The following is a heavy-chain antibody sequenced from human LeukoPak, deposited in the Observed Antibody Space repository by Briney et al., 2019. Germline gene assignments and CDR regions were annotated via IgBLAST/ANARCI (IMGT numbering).Heavy chain of an antibody. CDR2: IRYDGSFK. Sequence: GGSLRLSCAASGFTFSDYGLHWVRQAPGKGLEWVAFIRYDGSFKYYANSVKGRFTISRDNSKDTLFLQMNSLRAEDTALYYCAKLPRSSGLPSSWGQGTLVTVSS. J-gene: IGHJ5*02. CDR3: AKLPRSSGLPSS. D-gene: IGHD3-22*01. CDR1: GFTFSDYG. V-gene: IGHV3-30*02.